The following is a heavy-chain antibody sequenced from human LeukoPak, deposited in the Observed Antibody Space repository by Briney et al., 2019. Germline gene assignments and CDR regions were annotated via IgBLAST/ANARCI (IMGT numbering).Heavy chain of an antibody. J-gene: IGHJ4*02. V-gene: IGHV1-18*01. D-gene: IGHD6-13*01. CDR1: GYTFTSYG. CDR3: ASTGYSSSWYYFDY. CDR2: ISAYNGNT. Sequence: ASVKVSCTASGYTFTSYGISWVRQAPGQGLEWMGWISAYNGNTNYAQKLQGRVTMTTDTSTSTAYMELRSLRSDDTAVYYCASTGYSSSWYYFDYWGQGTLVTVSS.